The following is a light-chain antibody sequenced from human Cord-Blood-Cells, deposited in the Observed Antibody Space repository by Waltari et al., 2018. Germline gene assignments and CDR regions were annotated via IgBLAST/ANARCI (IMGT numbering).Light chain of an antibody. J-gene: IGKJ2*01. CDR1: QSLVHSDGNTY. V-gene: IGKV2-30*02. CDR3: MQGTNWPYT. CDR2: KVS. Sequence: DVVMTQSPLSLPVTLGQPASISCRSSQSLVHSDGNTYLNWFQQRPGQSPRRLIYKVSNRDSGVPDRFSGSGSGTDFTLKISRVEAEDFGVYYCMQGTNWPYTFGQGTKLEIK.